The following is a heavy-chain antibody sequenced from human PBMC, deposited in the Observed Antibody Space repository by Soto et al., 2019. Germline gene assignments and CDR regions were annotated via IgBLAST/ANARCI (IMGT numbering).Heavy chain of an antibody. Sequence: QVQLVQSGAEVKKPGASVKVSCKASGYTFTSSGISWVRQAPGQGLEWMGWISAHNGKTKYAQKFHGRITMTTDRSPSPGYMEAGSLISDGPAGYYCAMLSHSVGSGGFDPWGQGTLVTVSS. CDR3: AMLSHSVGSGGFDP. D-gene: IGHD3-16*01. V-gene: IGHV1-18*01. CDR1: GYTFTSSG. CDR2: ISAHNGKT. J-gene: IGHJ5*02.